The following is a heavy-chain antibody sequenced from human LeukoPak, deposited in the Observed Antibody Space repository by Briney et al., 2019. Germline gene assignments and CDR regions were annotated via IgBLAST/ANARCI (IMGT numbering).Heavy chain of an antibody. V-gene: IGHV4-34*01. D-gene: IGHD1-26*01. CDR1: GGSFSGYY. J-gene: IGHJ4*02. CDR2: INHSGST. CDR3: ARGGRDLGYFDY. Sequence: SETLSLTCAVYGGSFSGYYWSWIRQPPGKGLEWIGEINHSGSTNYNPSLKSRVTISVDTSKNQSSLKLSSVTAADTAVYYCARGGRDLGYFDYWGQGTLVTVSS.